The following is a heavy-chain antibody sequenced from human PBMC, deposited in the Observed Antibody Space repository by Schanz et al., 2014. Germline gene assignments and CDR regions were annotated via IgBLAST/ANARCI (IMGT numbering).Heavy chain of an antibody. V-gene: IGHV3-23*04. J-gene: IGHJ3*02. CDR2: ISGRDGST. CDR1: GFTFSNYW. D-gene: IGHD4-17*01. CDR3: ARKMKLGVYGGKGHDSLDI. Sequence: EVQLVESGGGLVQPGGSLRLSCVASGFTFSNYWMTWVRQAPGMGLEWVSAISGRDGSTYYADSVRGRFTISRDNSKNTLYLQMNSLRAEDTAVYYCARKMKLGVYGGKGHDSLDIWGQGTMVTVSS.